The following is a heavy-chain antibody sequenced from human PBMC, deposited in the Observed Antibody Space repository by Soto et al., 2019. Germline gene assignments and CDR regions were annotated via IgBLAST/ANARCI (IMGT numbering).Heavy chain of an antibody. J-gene: IGHJ5*02. Sequence: SETLSLTCTVSGGSISSGDYYWSWIRQPPGKGLEWIGYIYYSGSTNYNPSLKSRVTISVDTSKNQFSLKLSSVTAADTAVYYCAPQTFNIVATITPGWFDPWGQGTLVTVSS. CDR1: GGSISSGDYY. V-gene: IGHV4-61*08. CDR3: APQTFNIVATITPGWFDP. CDR2: IYYSGST. D-gene: IGHD5-12*01.